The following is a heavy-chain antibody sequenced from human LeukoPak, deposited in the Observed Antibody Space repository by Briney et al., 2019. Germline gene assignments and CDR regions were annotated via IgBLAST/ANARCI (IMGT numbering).Heavy chain of an antibody. CDR1: GGSFSGYY. D-gene: IGHD6-19*01. J-gene: IGHJ6*02. V-gene: IGHV4-34*01. Sequence: SETLSLTCAVYGGSFSGYYWSWIRQPPGKGLEWIGEINHSGSTNYNPSLKSRVTISVDTSKNQFSLKLSSVTAADTAVYYCARDPWDIAVDYYYGMDVWGQGTTVTVSS. CDR2: INHSGST. CDR3: ARDPWDIAVDYYYGMDV.